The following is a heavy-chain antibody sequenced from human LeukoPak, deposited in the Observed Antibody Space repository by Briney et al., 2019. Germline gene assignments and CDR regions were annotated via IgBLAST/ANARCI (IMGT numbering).Heavy chain of an antibody. CDR3: ARGSRRSYFDY. J-gene: IGHJ4*02. CDR1: GGSISSGDYY. Sequence: NPSETLSLTCTVSGGSISSGDYYWSWIRQPPGKGLEWIGYIYYSGSTYYNPSLKSRVTISVDTSKNQFSLKLSSVTAADTAVYFCARGSRRSYFDYWGPGALVIVSS. V-gene: IGHV4-30-4*08. CDR2: IYYSGST.